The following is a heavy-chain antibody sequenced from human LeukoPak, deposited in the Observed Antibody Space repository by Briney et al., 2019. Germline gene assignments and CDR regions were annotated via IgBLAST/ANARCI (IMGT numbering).Heavy chain of an antibody. CDR2: IRYDGSNK. CDR3: ARDMWEHLDY. Sequence: PGGSLRLSCAASGFTFSSYGMHWVRQAPGKGLEWVAFIRYDGSNKYYADSVKGRFTISRDNSKNTLYLQMNSLRAEDTAVYYCARDMWEHLDYWGQGTLVTVSS. V-gene: IGHV3-30*02. J-gene: IGHJ4*02. D-gene: IGHD1-26*01. CDR1: GFTFSSYG.